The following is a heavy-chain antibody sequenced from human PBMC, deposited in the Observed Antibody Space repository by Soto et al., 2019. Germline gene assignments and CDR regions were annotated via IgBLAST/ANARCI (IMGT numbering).Heavy chain of an antibody. Sequence: EVQLVESGGGLVQPGGSLRLSCSASGFTFSAHALHWVRQAPGKGLQYVSTISSNGAITFYADSVRGRFTISRDNSRTSLSLQITSLRPEDTAIYYCVIGIGLSVGDYWGQGTQVTVSS. J-gene: IGHJ4*02. D-gene: IGHD3-10*01. CDR1: GFTFSAHA. V-gene: IGHV3-64D*08. CDR3: VIGIGLSVGDY. CDR2: ISSNGAIT.